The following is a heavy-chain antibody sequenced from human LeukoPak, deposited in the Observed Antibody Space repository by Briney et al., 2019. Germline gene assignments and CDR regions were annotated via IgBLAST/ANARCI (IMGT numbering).Heavy chain of an antibody. CDR2: INHSGST. CDR3: ARSVPELYCSGGSCYSSWFDP. V-gene: IGHV4-34*01. J-gene: IGHJ5*02. D-gene: IGHD2-15*01. CDR1: GGPFSGYY. Sequence: SETLSLTCAVYGGPFSGYYWSWIRQPPGKGLEWIGEINHSGSTNYNPSLKSRVTISVDTSKNQFSLKLSSVTAADTAVYYCARSVPELYCSGGSCYSSWFDPWGQGTLVTVSS.